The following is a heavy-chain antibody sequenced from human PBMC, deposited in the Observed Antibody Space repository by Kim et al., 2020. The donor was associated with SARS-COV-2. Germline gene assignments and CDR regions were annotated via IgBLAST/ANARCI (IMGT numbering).Heavy chain of an antibody. CDR1: GFTFSSYA. V-gene: IGHV3-33*06. D-gene: IGHD4-17*01. CDR2: IWYDGSNK. CDR3: AKDWRLTVTTNGVRYYYYGMDV. Sequence: GGSLRLSCAASGFTFSSYAMHWVRQAPGKGLEWVAVIWYDGSNKYYADSVKGRFTISRDNSKNTLYLQMNSLRAEDTAVYYCAKDWRLTVTTNGVRYYYYGMDVWGQGTTVTVSS. J-gene: IGHJ6*02.